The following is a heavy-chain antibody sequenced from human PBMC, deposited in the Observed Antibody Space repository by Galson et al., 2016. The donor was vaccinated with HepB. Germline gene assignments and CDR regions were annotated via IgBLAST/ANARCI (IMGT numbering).Heavy chain of an antibody. Sequence: SETLSLTCAVYGGSFSGYHWSWIRQPPGKGLEWTGEINHSGSTNYNPSLKSRVTISVDTSKNQFSLKLSSVTAADTAVYYCARGRGRTYYFDYWGQGTLVTVSS. CDR2: INHSGST. CDR1: GGSFSGYH. J-gene: IGHJ4*02. V-gene: IGHV4-34*01. D-gene: IGHD2-15*01. CDR3: ARGRGRTYYFDY.